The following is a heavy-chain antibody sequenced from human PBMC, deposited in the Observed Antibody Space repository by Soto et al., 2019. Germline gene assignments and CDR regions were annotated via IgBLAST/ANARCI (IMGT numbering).Heavy chain of an antibody. Sequence: QVQLVQSGAEVKKPRASVKVSCKASGYTFTSYGISWVRQAPRQGLEWMGWISAYNGNTNYAQKLQGRVTMTTDTSTSTAYMELRSLRSDDTAVYYCARVYRITMVRGELSEYWGQGTLVTVSS. CDR3: ARVYRITMVRGELSEY. CDR1: GYTFTSYG. D-gene: IGHD3-10*01. J-gene: IGHJ4*02. V-gene: IGHV1-18*01. CDR2: ISAYNGNT.